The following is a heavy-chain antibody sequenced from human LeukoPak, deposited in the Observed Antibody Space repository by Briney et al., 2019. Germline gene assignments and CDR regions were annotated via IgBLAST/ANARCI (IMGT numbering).Heavy chain of an antibody. Sequence: GGSLRLSCAASGFTFSAHGMHWVCQAPGTGLEWVAYIRHDGNNQQYVDSVKGRFTISRDNSKNMLYLQMDSLRVEDTAVYYCAIDFWSGYSDYWGEGTLVTVSS. V-gene: IGHV3-30*02. J-gene: IGHJ4*02. D-gene: IGHD3-3*01. CDR3: AIDFWSGYSDY. CDR2: IRHDGNNQ. CDR1: GFTFSAHG.